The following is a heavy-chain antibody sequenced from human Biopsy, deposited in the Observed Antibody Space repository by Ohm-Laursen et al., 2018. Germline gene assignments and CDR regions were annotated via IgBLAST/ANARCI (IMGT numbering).Heavy chain of an antibody. Sequence: SLSLSCAASGFTFSTYAIAWVCHAPGEGLEWVSSITGSGGSTYYPDSVKGRFTIFRDNSKNSLYLQMHSLSAEVTAVYYSSNGYGPDNRFDPWGQGTRVTVSS. J-gene: IGHJ5*02. CDR3: SNGYGPDNRFDP. V-gene: IGHV3-23*01. CDR1: GFTFSTYA. D-gene: IGHD3-16*01. CDR2: ITGSGGST.